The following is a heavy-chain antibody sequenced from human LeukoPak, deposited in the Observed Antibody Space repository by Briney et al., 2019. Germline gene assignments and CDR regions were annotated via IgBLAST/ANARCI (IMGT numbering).Heavy chain of an antibody. Sequence: GGSLRLSCAASGFTFSSYEMNWVRQAPGKGLEWVSYISSSGSTIYYADSVKGRFTISRGNAKNSLYLQMNSLRAEDTAVYYCARGYSSSWRYYYYYYYMDVWGKGTTVTISS. D-gene: IGHD6-13*01. J-gene: IGHJ6*03. CDR1: GFTFSSYE. V-gene: IGHV3-48*03. CDR3: ARGYSSSWRYYYYYYYMDV. CDR2: ISSSGSTI.